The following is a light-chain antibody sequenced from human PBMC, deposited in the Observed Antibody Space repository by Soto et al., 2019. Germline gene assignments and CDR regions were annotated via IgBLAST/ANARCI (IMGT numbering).Light chain of an antibody. CDR1: DLGDKY. CDR3: QAWDKNVMV. J-gene: IGLJ7*01. V-gene: IGLV3-1*01. CDR2: HDT. Sequence: SSELTQAPSVSVSPGQTASITCSGDDLGDKYICWYQQRPGQSPILVIYHDTKRPSGIPDRFSGSNSGNTATLTISGTQAMDEAHYFCQAWDKNVMVFGGGTQLTVL.